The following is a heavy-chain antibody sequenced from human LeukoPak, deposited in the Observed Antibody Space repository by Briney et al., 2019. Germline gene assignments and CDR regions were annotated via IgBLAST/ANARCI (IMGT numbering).Heavy chain of an antibody. D-gene: IGHD2-2*01. CDR2: IYYSGST. Sequence: PSQTLSLTCTVSGGSISSGGYYWSWIRQHPGKGLEWIGYIYYSGSTYYNPSLKSRVTISVDTSKNQFSLKLSSVTAADTAVYYCARGGGMTSIVVVPAASYGMDVWGQGTTVTVSS. CDR3: ARGGGMTSIVVVPAASYGMDV. CDR1: GGSISSGGYY. J-gene: IGHJ6*02. V-gene: IGHV4-31*03.